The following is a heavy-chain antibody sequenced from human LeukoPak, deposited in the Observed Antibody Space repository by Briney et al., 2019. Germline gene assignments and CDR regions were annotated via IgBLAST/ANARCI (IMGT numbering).Heavy chain of an antibody. V-gene: IGHV4-34*01. Sequence: KPSETLSLTCAVYGGSFSGGHYCNWIRQSPGKGLEWIGVTNPSRRINYNPSLKSRVTISVDVRMNQFSLKLNSVTAADTAIYYCARAGYYGSYDGFDIWGQGSMVTVSS. D-gene: IGHD2-15*01. J-gene: IGHJ3*02. CDR3: ARAGYYGSYDGFDI. CDR1: GGSFSGGHY. CDR2: TNPSRRI.